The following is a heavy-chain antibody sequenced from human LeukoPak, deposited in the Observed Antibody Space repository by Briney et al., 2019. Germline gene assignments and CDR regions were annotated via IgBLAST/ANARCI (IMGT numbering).Heavy chain of an antibody. CDR3: ARFWKYSSPLLIEH. V-gene: IGHV4-39*01. Sequence: SSETLSLTCAVYGGSISTTSYYWGWIRQPPGKGLEWIGSIYYSGSTYYSPSLKSRVTISVDTSKDQFSLNVSSVTAADTSVYYCARFWKYSSPLLIEHWGPGTLVTVSS. J-gene: IGHJ4*02. D-gene: IGHD6-6*01. CDR1: GGSISTTSYY. CDR2: IYYSGST.